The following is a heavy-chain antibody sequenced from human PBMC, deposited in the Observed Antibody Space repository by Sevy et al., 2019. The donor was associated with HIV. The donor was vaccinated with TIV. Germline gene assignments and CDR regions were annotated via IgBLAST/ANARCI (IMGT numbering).Heavy chain of an antibody. CDR3: TAGVGASDFDY. CDR1: GFTFSNAW. CDR2: IKSKTEGATR. V-gene: IGHV3-15*01. J-gene: IGHJ4*02. Sequence: GGSLRLSCAASGFTFSNAWMSWVRQAPGKGLEWVGRIKSKTEGATRDFAAPVKGRLLISRDDSRNTVYLQMNSLKTGDTAVYYGTAGVGASDFDYWGQGTLVTVSS. D-gene: IGHD3-16*01.